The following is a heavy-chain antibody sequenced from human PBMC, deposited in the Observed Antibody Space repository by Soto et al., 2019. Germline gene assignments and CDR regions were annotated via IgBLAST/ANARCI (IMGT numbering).Heavy chain of an antibody. V-gene: IGHV4-34*01. CDR2: INHSGFT. CDR3: ARGHGRFAH. Sequence: PSETLSVTCDVSGGSFTGYYWSWIRQPPWKGLEWIGEINHSGFTNFNPSLTGRVTISLDTSNSQFSLKLSSLTAADTAFYFCARGHGRFAHWGQGTLVTVSS. CDR1: GGSFTGYY. J-gene: IGHJ4*02.